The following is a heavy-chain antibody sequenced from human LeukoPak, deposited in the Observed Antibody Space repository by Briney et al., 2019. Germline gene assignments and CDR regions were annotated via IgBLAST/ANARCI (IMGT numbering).Heavy chain of an antibody. Sequence: SETLSLTCTVSGGSISSSSYYWGWIRQPPGKGLEWIGSIYYSGSTYYNPSLKSRVTISVDTSKNQFSLKLSSVTAADTAVYYCARVKRRWLQLAEYYFDYWGQGTLVTVSP. J-gene: IGHJ4*02. D-gene: IGHD5-24*01. V-gene: IGHV4-39*07. CDR2: IYYSGST. CDR1: GGSISSSSYY. CDR3: ARVKRRWLQLAEYYFDY.